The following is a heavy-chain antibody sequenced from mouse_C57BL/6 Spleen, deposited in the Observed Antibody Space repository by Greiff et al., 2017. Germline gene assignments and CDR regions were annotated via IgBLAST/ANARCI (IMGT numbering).Heavy chain of an antibody. J-gene: IGHJ4*01. CDR2: ISYDGSN. CDR3: ARGTLLMDY. V-gene: IGHV3-6*01. Sequence: EVHLVESGPGLVKPSQSLSLTCSVTGYSITSGYYWNWIRQFPGNKLEWMGYISYDGSNNYNPSLKNRISITRDTSKNQFFLKLNSVTTEDTATYYCARGTLLMDYWGQGTSVTVSS. CDR1: GYSITSGYY.